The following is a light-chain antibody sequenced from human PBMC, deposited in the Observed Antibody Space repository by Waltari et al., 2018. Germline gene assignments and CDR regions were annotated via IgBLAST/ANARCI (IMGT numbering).Light chain of an antibody. CDR1: QSLLHSNGYNY. Sequence: DIVMTQSPLSLPVPPGEPASIPCRFSQSLLHSNGYNYLDWYLQKPGQSPQLLIYLGSNRASGIPDRFSGSGSGTDFTLKISRVEAEDVGVYYCMQALQTPLTFGGGTKVEIK. CDR2: LGS. CDR3: MQALQTPLT. V-gene: IGKV2-28*01. J-gene: IGKJ4*01.